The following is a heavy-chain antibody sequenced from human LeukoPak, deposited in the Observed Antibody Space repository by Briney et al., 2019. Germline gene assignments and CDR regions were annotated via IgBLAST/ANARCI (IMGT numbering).Heavy chain of an antibody. Sequence: PSETLSLTCPVSGGSISSYYLSWIRQPAGKGLEWIGRIYSRGTTYNPSLKDRVTMSADTSRNHVSLTLNSVTAADTAVYYCARDSGTTGEVKFDPWGQGTLVTVSS. CDR1: GGSISSYY. J-gene: IGHJ5*02. D-gene: IGHD3-10*01. CDR2: IYSRGT. V-gene: IGHV4-4*07. CDR3: ARDSGTTGEVKFDP.